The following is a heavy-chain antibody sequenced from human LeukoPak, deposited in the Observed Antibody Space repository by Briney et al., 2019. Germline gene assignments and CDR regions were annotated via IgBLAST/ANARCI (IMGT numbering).Heavy chain of an antibody. CDR1: GFTFSSYA. Sequence: GGSLRLSCAASGFTFSSYAMSWVRQAPGKGLEWVAIIWYDGSNKYYADSVKGRFTISRDNSKNTLFLHMNSLTAEDTAVYYCARGFGELSGGMDVWGQGTTVTVSS. CDR2: IWYDGSNK. V-gene: IGHV3-33*08. D-gene: IGHD3-10*01. J-gene: IGHJ6*02. CDR3: ARGFGELSGGMDV.